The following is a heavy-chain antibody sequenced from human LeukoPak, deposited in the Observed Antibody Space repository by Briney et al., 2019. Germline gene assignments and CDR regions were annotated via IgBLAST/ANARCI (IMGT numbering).Heavy chain of an antibody. J-gene: IGHJ5*02. CDR1: GYTFTGYY. CDR3: AREGTVTSNWFDP. V-gene: IGHV1-2*02. CDR2: INPNSGDT. D-gene: IGHD4-11*01. Sequence: GASVKVSCKASGYTFTGYYMHWVRQAPGQGLEWMGWINPNSGDTNYAQKFQGRVTMTRDTSISTAYMELSRLRSDDTAVYYCAREGTVTSNWFDPWGQGTLVTVSS.